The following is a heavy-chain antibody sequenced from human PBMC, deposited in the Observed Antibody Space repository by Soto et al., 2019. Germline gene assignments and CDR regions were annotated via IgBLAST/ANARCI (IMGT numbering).Heavy chain of an antibody. CDR1: GFTFSYG. CDR2: ISYDSSNK. CDR3: AKLVIGYCSGNTCDDY. D-gene: IGHD2-15*01. V-gene: IGHV3-30*18. Sequence: VQLLESGGGLIQPGGSLRLSCAASGFTFSYGIHWLRQAPGKGLEWVAYISYDSSNKFYGDSVKGRFTISRGNSKKTQFLQMNSLRAEDTAVYYCAKLVIGYCSGNTCDDYWGQGTLVAVSS. J-gene: IGHJ4*02.